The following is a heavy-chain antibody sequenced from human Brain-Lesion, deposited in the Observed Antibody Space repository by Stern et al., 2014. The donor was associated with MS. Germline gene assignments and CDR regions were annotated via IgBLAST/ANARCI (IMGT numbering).Heavy chain of an antibody. CDR3: ARETGGYTYGDTDFFDF. Sequence: VQLLESGPGLVKPSQTLSLTCTVSGGSISSGSYYWNWIRQPAGKGLEWIGRMYDRGTINHTPPPKSRVTIPGDTPKNHFSRKVISVTAADTAVYYCARETGGYTYGDTDFFDFWGQGALVTVSS. V-gene: IGHV4-61*02. D-gene: IGHD5-18*01. CDR2: MYDRGTI. CDR1: GGSISSGSYY. J-gene: IGHJ4*02.